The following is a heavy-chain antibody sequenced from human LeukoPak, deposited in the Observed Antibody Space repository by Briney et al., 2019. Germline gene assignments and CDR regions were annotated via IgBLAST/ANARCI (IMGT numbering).Heavy chain of an antibody. CDR3: AREGAGYSPFDY. V-gene: IGHV3-33*01. CDR2: IWYDGSNK. D-gene: IGHD3-9*01. CDR1: GFTFSSYG. Sequence: GGSLRLSCAASGFTFSSYGMHWVRQAPGKGLEWVAVIWYDGSNKYYADSVKGRFTISRDNSKNTLYLQMNSLRAEDTAVYYCAREGAGYSPFDYWGQGTLVTVSS. J-gene: IGHJ4*02.